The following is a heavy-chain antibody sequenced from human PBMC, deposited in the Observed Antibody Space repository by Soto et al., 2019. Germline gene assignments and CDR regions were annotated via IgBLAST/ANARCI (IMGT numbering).Heavy chain of an antibody. J-gene: IGHJ5*02. V-gene: IGHV1-46*01. CDR2: INPSGGST. D-gene: IGHD3-10*01. CDR3: ARDMVRGVIIGWFDP. Sequence: QVQLVQSGAEVKKPGASVKVSCKASGYTFTSYYMHWVRQAPGQGLEWMGIINPSGGSTSYAQKFQGQVPMTRDTSTSTVYMELSSLRSEDTAVYYCARDMVRGVIIGWFDPWGQGTLVTVSS. CDR1: GYTFTSYY.